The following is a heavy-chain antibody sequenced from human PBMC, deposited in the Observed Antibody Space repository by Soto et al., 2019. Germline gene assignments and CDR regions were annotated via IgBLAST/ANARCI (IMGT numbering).Heavy chain of an antibody. Sequence: GESLKISCKGSGYSFTSYWIGWVRQMPGKGLEWMGITYPGDSDTRYSPSFQGQVTISADKSISTAYLQWSSLKASDTAMYYCARYHPASGYWSGYYRNWFDPWGQGTLVTVSS. CDR1: GYSFTSYW. J-gene: IGHJ5*02. D-gene: IGHD3-3*01. CDR2: TYPGDSDT. CDR3: ARYHPASGYWSGYYRNWFDP. V-gene: IGHV5-51*01.